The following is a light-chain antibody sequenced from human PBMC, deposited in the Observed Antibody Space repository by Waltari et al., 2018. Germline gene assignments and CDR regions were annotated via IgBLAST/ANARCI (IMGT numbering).Light chain of an antibody. Sequence: EIVMTQSPATLSVSPGERATLSCRASQSISSHLAWYQQKPGQAPRLRINVASTRATGIPARFSGSGSGTEFTLTISSLQPEDFAVYYCQQYHNRPPNTFGQGTRLEI. CDR1: QSISSH. V-gene: IGKV3-15*01. CDR3: QQYHNRPPNT. J-gene: IGKJ5*01. CDR2: VAS.